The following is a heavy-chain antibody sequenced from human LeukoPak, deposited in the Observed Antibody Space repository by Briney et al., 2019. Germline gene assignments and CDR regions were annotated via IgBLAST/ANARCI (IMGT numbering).Heavy chain of an antibody. CDR1: GGSISSYY. Sequence: PSETLSLTCTVSGGSISSYYWSWIRQPPGKGLEWIGYIYYSGSTNYNPSLKSRVTISVDTSKNQFSLKLSSVTAADTAVYYCARRDYAAALDYWGQGTLVTVS. CDR2: IYYSGST. D-gene: IGHD6-13*01. CDR3: ARRDYAAALDY. J-gene: IGHJ4*02. V-gene: IGHV4-59*08.